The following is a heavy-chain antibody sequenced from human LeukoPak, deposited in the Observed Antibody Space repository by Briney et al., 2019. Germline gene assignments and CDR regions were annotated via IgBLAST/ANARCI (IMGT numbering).Heavy chain of an antibody. V-gene: IGHV4-39*01. J-gene: IGHJ4*02. CDR2: IYYSGST. CDR1: GGSISSSSYY. Sequence: SYTLSLTCTVSGGSISSSSYYWGWIRQPPGKGLEWIGSIYYSGSTYYNPSLKSRVTISVDTSKNQFSLKLSSVTAADTAVYYCARLRIAVAVYYLDYWGQGTLVTVSS. D-gene: IGHD6-19*01. CDR3: ARLRIAVAVYYLDY.